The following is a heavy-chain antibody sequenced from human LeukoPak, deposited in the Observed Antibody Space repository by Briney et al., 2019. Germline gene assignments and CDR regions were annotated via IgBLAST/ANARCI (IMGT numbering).Heavy chain of an antibody. CDR3: ARVDFWSGYRGGGY. V-gene: IGHV1-8*03. J-gene: IGHJ4*02. CDR2: MNPNSGNT. Sequence: ASVKVSCKASGYTFTSYDINWVRQATEQGLEWMGWMNPNSGNTGYAQKFQGRVTITRNTSISTAYMELSSLRSEDTAVYYCARVDFWSGYRGGGYWGQGTLVTVSS. D-gene: IGHD3-3*01. CDR1: GYTFTSYD.